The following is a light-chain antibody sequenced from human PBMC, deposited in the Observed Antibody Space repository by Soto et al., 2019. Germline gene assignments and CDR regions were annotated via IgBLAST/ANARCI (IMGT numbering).Light chain of an antibody. CDR1: QSVKSSY. J-gene: IGKJ4*01. CDR2: GAS. CDR3: QQYGSSPLT. Sequence: EIVLTQSPGTLSLSPGKRSTLSCRASQSVKSSYLAWYQQKPGQPPRLLIYGASTRATGIPDRFIGSGSGTDFTLTISRMEPEDFAVFYCQQYGSSPLTFGGGTRGDIK. V-gene: IGKV3-20*01.